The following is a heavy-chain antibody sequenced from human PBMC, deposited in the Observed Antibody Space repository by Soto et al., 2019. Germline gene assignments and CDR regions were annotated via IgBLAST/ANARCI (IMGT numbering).Heavy chain of an antibody. CDR3: ATSYGSGYRAFDY. CDR1: GYTFTTYG. Sequence: SVKVSCKASGYTFTTYGINWVRQAPGLGLEWMGRVNPILSMSNYAQKFQGRVTMTADKSTSTAYMELRSLRSEDTAFYYCATSYGSGYRAFDYWGQGALVTVSS. CDR2: VNPILSMS. D-gene: IGHD3-10*01. V-gene: IGHV1-69*04. J-gene: IGHJ4*02.